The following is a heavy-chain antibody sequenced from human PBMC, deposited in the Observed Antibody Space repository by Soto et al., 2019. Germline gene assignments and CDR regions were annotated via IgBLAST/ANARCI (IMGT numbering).Heavy chain of an antibody. CDR1: GYTFTGYY. D-gene: IGHD2-2*02. CDR2: INPNSGGT. J-gene: IGHJ6*02. V-gene: IGHV1-2*02. CDR3: ARVRYCSSTSCHRSRYYYYGMDV. Sequence: GASVKVSCKASGYTFTGYYMHWVRQAPGQGLEWMGWINPNSGGTNYAQKSQRRVTMTRDTSISTAYMELSRLRSDDTAVYYCARVRYCSSTSCHRSRYYYYGMDVWGQGTTVTVSS.